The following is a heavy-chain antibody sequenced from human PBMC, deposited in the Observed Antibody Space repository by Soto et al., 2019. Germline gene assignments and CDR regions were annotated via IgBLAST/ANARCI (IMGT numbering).Heavy chain of an antibody. J-gene: IGHJ4*02. D-gene: IGHD3-16*01. CDR3: AREFPYYESSDSYFDY. Sequence: LSQTLSLTCAISGDSVSGNSAAWNWIRQSPSRGLEWLGRTYYRSKWYNDYAVSVKSRITVTPDTSKNQFSLHLNSVTPEDTAVNYCAREFPYYESSDSYFDYWGQGALVTVSS. V-gene: IGHV6-1*01. CDR2: TYYRSKWYN. CDR1: GDSVSGNSAA.